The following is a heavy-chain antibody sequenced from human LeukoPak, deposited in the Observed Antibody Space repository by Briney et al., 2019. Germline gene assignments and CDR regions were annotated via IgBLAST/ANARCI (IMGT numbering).Heavy chain of an antibody. CDR2: IRSSGSTI. CDR1: GFTFSSYS. V-gene: IGHV3-48*01. Sequence: GGSLRLSCAASGFTFSSYSMNWVRQAPGKGLEGVSYIRSSGSTIYYADSVKGRFTISRDNAKNSLYLQMNSLRAEDTAVYYCARGGSSWYGFDYWGQGTLVTVSS. D-gene: IGHD2-15*01. CDR3: ARGGSSWYGFDY. J-gene: IGHJ4*02.